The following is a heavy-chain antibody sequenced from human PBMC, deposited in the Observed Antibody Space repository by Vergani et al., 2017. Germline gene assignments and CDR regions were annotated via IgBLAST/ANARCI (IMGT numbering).Heavy chain of an antibody. CDR2: ISGSGGST. CDR3: AKDPGVYCSGGSCYPSDWYYGMDV. CDR1: GFTFSSYA. V-gene: IGHV3-23*01. D-gene: IGHD2-15*01. Sequence: EVQLLESGGGLVQPGGSLRLSCAASGFTFSSYAMRWVRQAPGKGLEWVSAISGSGGSTYYADSVKGRFTISRDNSKNTLYLQMNSLRAEDTAVYYCAKDPGVYCSGGSCYPSDWYYGMDVWGQGTTVTVSS. J-gene: IGHJ6*02.